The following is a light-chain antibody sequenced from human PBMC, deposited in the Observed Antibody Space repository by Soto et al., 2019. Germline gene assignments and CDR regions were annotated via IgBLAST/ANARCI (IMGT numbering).Light chain of an antibody. V-gene: IGLV3-1*01. Sequence: SYELTQPPSVSVSPGQTASITCSGDKLGDKYACWYQQRPGQSPVLVIYQDRKRPSGIPERFSGSNSGNTATLTISGTQAMDEADYYCQARDSSTVVFGGGTKVTVL. CDR3: QARDSSTVV. CDR1: KLGDKY. J-gene: IGLJ2*01. CDR2: QDR.